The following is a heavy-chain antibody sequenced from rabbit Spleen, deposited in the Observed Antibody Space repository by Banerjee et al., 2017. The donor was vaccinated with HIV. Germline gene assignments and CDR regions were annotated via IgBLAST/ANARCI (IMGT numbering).Heavy chain of an antibody. V-gene: IGHV1S40*01. J-gene: IGHJ6*01. CDR3: ARDSGTSFSSYGMDL. D-gene: IGHD8-1*01. CDR2: LDSGTSGDT. CDR1: GFDFSSSDY. Sequence: QSLEESGGDLVKPGASLTLTCTASGFDFSSSDYMCWVRQAPGKGLEWIACLDSGTSGDTYYASWAKGRFTISKTSSTTVTLQMTSLTAADTATYFCARDSGTSFSSYGMDLWGQGTLVTVS.